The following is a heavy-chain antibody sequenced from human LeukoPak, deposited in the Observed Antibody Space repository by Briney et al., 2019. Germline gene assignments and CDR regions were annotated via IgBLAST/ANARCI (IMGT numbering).Heavy chain of an antibody. V-gene: IGHV4-34*01. CDR3: ARGRGWLSWFDP. CDR2: INHSGST. J-gene: IGHJ5*02. D-gene: IGHD6-19*01. Sequence: SETLSLTCAVYGGSFSGYYWSWIRQPPGQGLEWIGEINHSGSTNYNPSLKSQVTISVDTSKNQFSLKLSSVTAADTAVYYCARGRGWLSWFDPWGQGTLVTVSS. CDR1: GGSFSGYY.